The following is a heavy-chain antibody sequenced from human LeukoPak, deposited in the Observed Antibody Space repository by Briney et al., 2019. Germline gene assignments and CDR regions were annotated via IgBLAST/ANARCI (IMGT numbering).Heavy chain of an antibody. CDR2: IYYSGST. D-gene: IGHD5-12*01. Sequence: TLSLTCTVSGGSISSGGYYWSWIRQHPGKGLEWIGYIYYSGSTYYNPSLKSRVTISVDTSKNQFSLKLSSVTAADTAVYYCARLSDSGYPLFNWFDPWGQGTLVTVSS. V-gene: IGHV4-31*03. CDR1: GGSISSGGYY. J-gene: IGHJ5*02. CDR3: ARLSDSGYPLFNWFDP.